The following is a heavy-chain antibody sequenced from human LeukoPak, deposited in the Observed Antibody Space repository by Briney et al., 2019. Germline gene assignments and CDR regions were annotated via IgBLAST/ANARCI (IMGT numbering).Heavy chain of an antibody. CDR1: GGSISSSGYY. Sequence: SETLSLTCTVSGGSISSSGYYWGWLRQPPGKGLEWIGSIYYSGTTYYDPSLKSRVTISLDTSKNQFSLRLSSVTAADTAVYFCARHLNYYYYYYMDVWGKGTTVTVSS. V-gene: IGHV4-39*07. CDR2: IYYSGTT. J-gene: IGHJ6*03. CDR3: ARHLNYYYYYYMDV.